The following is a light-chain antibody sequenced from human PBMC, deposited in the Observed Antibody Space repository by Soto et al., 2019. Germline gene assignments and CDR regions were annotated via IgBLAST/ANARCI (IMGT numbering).Light chain of an antibody. Sequence: QSALTQVASVSASPGQSITISCTGTSSDVGGHNYVSWYQQHPGNAPKLMIYNVDYRPSGVSNRFSGSKSGNTASPTISGLQADDEAYYYCSSYADSSTVVFGGGTKVTVL. CDR1: SSDVGGHNY. J-gene: IGLJ2*01. V-gene: IGLV2-14*03. CDR2: NVD. CDR3: SSYADSSTVV.